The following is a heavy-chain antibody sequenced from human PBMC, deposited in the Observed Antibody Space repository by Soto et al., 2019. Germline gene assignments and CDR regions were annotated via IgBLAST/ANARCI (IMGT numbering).Heavy chain of an antibody. V-gene: IGHV3-23*01. CDR2: ISDSGGST. CDR3: AKGTYYYGSAPYYFDY. J-gene: IGHJ4*02. CDR1: GFTFSSYA. D-gene: IGHD3-10*01. Sequence: PGGSLRLSCAASGFTFSSYAMSWVRQAPGKGLGWVSGISDSGGSTYYADSVKGRFTISRDNSKNTLYLQMNSLRAEDTAVYYCAKGTYYYGSAPYYFDYWGQGTLVTVSS.